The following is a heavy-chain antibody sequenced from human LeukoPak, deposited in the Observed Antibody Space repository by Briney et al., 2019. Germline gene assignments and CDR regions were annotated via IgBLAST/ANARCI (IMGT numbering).Heavy chain of an antibody. V-gene: IGHV3-7*01. Sequence: PGGSLRLSCAASGFTFSSYWMSWVRQAPGKGLEWVANIKQDGSEKYYVDSVKGRFTISRDNAKNSLYLQMNSLRAEDTAVYYCARVGYSSSWYPHPPFLYYYYYMDVWGKGTTVTVSS. CDR2: IKQDGSEK. CDR1: GFTFSSYW. J-gene: IGHJ6*03. CDR3: ARVGYSSSWYPHPPFLYYYYYMDV. D-gene: IGHD6-13*01.